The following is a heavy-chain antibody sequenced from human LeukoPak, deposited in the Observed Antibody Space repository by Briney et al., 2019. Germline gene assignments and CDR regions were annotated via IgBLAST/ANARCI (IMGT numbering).Heavy chain of an antibody. V-gene: IGHV3-23*01. D-gene: IGHD2-15*01. J-gene: IGHJ4*02. CDR3: AKDGGGTYLTTFDN. CDR2: ISGSGHTT. Sequence: PGGSLRLSCAASGFTFSSCAMSWVRRAPGKGLEWVSGISGSGHTTYYADSVKGRFTISRDNSKNTLYLQMNSLRADDTALYYCAKDGGGTYLTTFDNWGQGTLVTVSS. CDR1: GFTFSSCA.